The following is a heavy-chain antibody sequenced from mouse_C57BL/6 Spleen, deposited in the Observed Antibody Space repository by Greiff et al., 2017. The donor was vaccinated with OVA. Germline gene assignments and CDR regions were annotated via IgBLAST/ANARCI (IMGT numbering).Heavy chain of an antibody. CDR1: GYTFTSYW. CDR2: IHPNSGST. Sequence: QVHVKQPGAELVKPGASVKLSCKASGYTFTSYWMHWVKQRPGQGLEWIGMIHPNSGSTNYNEKFKSKATLTVDKSSSTAYMQLSSLTSEDSAVYYCASKRDEGDYWGQGTTLTVSS. V-gene: IGHV1-64*01. D-gene: IGHD3-3*01. CDR3: ASKRDEGDY. J-gene: IGHJ2*01.